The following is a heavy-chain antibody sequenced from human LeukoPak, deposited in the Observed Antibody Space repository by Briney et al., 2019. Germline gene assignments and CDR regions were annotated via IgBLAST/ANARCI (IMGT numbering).Heavy chain of an antibody. CDR1: GFTFSSYS. V-gene: IGHV3-48*04. D-gene: IGHD3-3*01. J-gene: IGHJ6*03. Sequence: GGSLRLSCAASGFTFSSYSMNWVRQAPGKGLEWVSYISSSSSTIYYADSVKGRFTISRDNAKNSLYLQMNSLRAEDTAVYYCARGSTVYDPLDMDVWGKGTTVTVSS. CDR3: ARGSTVYDPLDMDV. CDR2: ISSSSSTI.